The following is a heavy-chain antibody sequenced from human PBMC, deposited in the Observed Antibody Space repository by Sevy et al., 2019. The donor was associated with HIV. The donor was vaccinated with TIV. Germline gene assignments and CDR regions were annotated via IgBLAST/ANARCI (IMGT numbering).Heavy chain of an antibody. CDR3: SLYYDIRAFDS. D-gene: IGHD3-22*01. J-gene: IGHJ4*02. CDR2: IRGKANNYAT. Sequence: GGSLRLSCAGSGFTFSDAAIHWVRQASGKGLEWLGRIRGKANNYATAYAASVKDRFSISRNDLKDTAYLQMNSLRTEDAAMYYCSLYYDIRAFDSWGQGTQVTVSS. V-gene: IGHV3-73*01. CDR1: GFTFSDAA.